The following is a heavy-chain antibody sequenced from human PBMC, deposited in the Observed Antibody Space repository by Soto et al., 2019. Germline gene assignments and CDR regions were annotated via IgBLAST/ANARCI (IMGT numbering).Heavy chain of an antibody. J-gene: IGHJ4*02. Sequence: ETLSLTCTVSGDSISTFYWSWIRQPPGKGLEWIGYIYYTGSTNYNPSLKSRVTMSVDTSKEQFSLKLTSVAAADTAVYYCARQRGNYFDYWGQGSLVTVSS. V-gene: IGHV4-59*01. D-gene: IGHD3-10*01. CDR3: ARQRGNYFDY. CDR2: IYYTGST. CDR1: GDSISTFY.